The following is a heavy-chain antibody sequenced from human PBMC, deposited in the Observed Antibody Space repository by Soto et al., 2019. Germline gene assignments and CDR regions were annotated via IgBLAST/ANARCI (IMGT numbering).Heavy chain of an antibody. V-gene: IGHV4-34*01. D-gene: IGHD2-2*01. CDR2: INHSGST. CDR1: GGSFSGYY. Sequence: SKTLSLTCAVYGGSFSGYYWSWIRQPPGKGLEWIGEINHSGSTNYNPSLKSRVTISVDTSKNQFSLKLSSVTAADTAVYYCARVGVVQAAIRLRWFDPWGQGTLVTGSS. CDR3: ARVGVVQAAIRLRWFDP. J-gene: IGHJ5*02.